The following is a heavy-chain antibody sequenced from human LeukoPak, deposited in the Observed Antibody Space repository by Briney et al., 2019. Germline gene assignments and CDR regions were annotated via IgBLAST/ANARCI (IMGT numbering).Heavy chain of an antibody. V-gene: IGHV3-30-3*01. Sequence: QPGGSLRLSCAASGFTFSSYAMHWVRQAPGKGLEWVAVISYDGSNKYYADSVKGRFTISRDNSKNTLYLQMNSLRAEDTAVYYCARDSLAGGLWFGEGDNWFDPWGQGTLVTVSS. D-gene: IGHD3-10*01. CDR2: ISYDGSNK. J-gene: IGHJ5*02. CDR3: ARDSLAGGLWFGEGDNWFDP. CDR1: GFTFSSYA.